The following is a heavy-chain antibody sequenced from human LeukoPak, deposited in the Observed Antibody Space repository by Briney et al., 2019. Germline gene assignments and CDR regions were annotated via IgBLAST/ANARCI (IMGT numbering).Heavy chain of an antibody. CDR1: GGTFSSYA. V-gene: IGHV1-69*05. CDR3: ASRYYYDSSEDI. J-gene: IGHJ3*02. D-gene: IGHD3-22*01. CDR2: IIPIFGTA. Sequence: SVKVSCKASGGTFSSYAISWVRQAPGQGLEWMGRIIPIFGTANYAQKFQGRVTITTDESTNTAYMELSSLRSEDTAVYYCASRYYYDSSEDIWGQGTMVTVSS.